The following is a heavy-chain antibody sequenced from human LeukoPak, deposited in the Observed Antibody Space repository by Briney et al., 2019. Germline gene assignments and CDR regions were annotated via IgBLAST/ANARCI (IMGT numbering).Heavy chain of an antibody. CDR1: GGSISSGGYY. V-gene: IGHV4-31*03. D-gene: IGHD2-15*01. J-gene: IGHJ6*02. Sequence: PSETLSLTCTVSGGSISSGGYYWSWIRQHPGKGLEWIGYIYYSGSTYYNPSLKSRVTISVDTSKNQFSLKLSSVTAADTAVYYCARGAHIVGGMDVWGQGTTVTVSS. CDR3: ARGAHIVGGMDV. CDR2: IYYSGST.